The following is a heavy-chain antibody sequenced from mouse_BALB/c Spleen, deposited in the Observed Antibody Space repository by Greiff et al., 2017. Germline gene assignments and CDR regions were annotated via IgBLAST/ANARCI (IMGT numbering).Heavy chain of an antibody. Sequence: EVKLMESGPGLVKPSQSLSLTCSVTGYSITSGYYWNWIRQFPGNKLEWMGYISYDGSNNYNPSLKNRISITRDTSKNQFFLKLNSVTTEDTATYYCARETTVVYFDYWGQGTTLTVSS. CDR1: GYSITSGYY. V-gene: IGHV3-6*02. D-gene: IGHD1-1*01. J-gene: IGHJ2*01. CDR3: ARETTVVYFDY. CDR2: ISYDGSN.